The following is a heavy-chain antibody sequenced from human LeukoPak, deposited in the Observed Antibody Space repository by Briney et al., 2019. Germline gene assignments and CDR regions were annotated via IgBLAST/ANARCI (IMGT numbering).Heavy chain of an antibody. CDR3: ARAGGTFDN. J-gene: IGHJ4*02. Sequence: SQTLSLTCAISGDSVSSKSASWNWIRQSPSRGLEWLGRTYYRSKWHNQYPVSVKSRISINPDTSQNQFSLQLSSVTTEDTAVYYCARAGGTFDNWGQGTLVTVSS. V-gene: IGHV6-1*01. CDR2: TYYRSKWHN. CDR1: GDSVSSKSAS. D-gene: IGHD1-1*01.